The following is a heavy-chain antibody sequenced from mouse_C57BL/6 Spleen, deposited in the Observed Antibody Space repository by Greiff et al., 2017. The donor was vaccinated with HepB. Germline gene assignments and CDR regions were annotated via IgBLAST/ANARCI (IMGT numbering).Heavy chain of an antibody. CDR1: GYTFTSYW. V-gene: IGHV1-64*01. Sequence: VQLQQPGAELVKPGASVKLSCKASGYTFTSYWMHWVKQRPGQGLEWIGMIHPNSGSTNYNEKFKSKATLTVDKSSSTAYMQLSSLTSEDSAVYYCAGLGSNPWYFDVWGTGTTVTVSS. CDR3: AGLGSNPWYFDV. CDR2: IHPNSGST. J-gene: IGHJ1*03. D-gene: IGHD3-3*01.